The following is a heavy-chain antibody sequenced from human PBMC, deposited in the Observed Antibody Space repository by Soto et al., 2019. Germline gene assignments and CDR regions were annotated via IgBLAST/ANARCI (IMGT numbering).Heavy chain of an antibody. CDR2: ISYDGSNK. J-gene: IGHJ3*01. CDR3: AKGNSAVSGTVPGH. CDR1: GFTFSSYG. Sequence: QVQLVESGGGVVQPGRSLRLSCAASGFTFSSYGMHWVRQAPGKGLEWVAVISYDGSNKYYADSVKGRFTISRDNSKNTLYLQMNSLRAEDRAVYYCAKGNSAVSGTVPGHWGQGTMVTVSS. D-gene: IGHD6-19*01. V-gene: IGHV3-30*18.